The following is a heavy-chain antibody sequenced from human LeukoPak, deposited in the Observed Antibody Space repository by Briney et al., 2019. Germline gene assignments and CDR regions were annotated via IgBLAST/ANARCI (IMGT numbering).Heavy chain of an antibody. D-gene: IGHD6-13*01. CDR3: ARWVGSSSWRGASLDY. J-gene: IGHJ4*02. V-gene: IGHV4-34*01. CDR2: INHSGST. Sequence: PSETLSLTCAVYGGSFSGYYWSWIRQPPGKGLEWIGEINHSGSTNYNPSLKSRVTISVDTSKNQFSLKLSSVTAADTAVYYCARWVGSSSWRGASLDYWGQGTLVTVSS. CDR1: GGSFSGYY.